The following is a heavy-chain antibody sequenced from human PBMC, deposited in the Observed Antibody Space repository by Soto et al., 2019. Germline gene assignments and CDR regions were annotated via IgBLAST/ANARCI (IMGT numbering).Heavy chain of an antibody. Sequence: QLLLQESGSGLVKPSQTLSLTCAVSGGSISSGGYSWSWIRQPPGKGLEWIGYIYHSGNTYYNPSLKRRVTMSVDRSKNQFSLKLSSVTAADTAVYYCARTTGVGDTTLFGYWGQGTLVTVSS. J-gene: IGHJ4*02. CDR1: GGSISSGGYS. CDR2: IYHSGNT. CDR3: ARTTGVGDTTLFGY. D-gene: IGHD1-26*01. V-gene: IGHV4-30-2*01.